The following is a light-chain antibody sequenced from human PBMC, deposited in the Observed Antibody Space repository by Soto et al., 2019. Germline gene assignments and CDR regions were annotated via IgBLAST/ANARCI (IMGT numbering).Light chain of an antibody. J-gene: IGLJ2*01. CDR2: EVS. V-gene: IGLV2-8*01. CDR1: SNDVGGYNY. CDR3: SSYAGSLVV. Sequence: QSALTQPPSASGSPGQSVTISCTGTSNDVGGYNYVSWYQQHPGKAPKLMIYEVSKRPSGVPDRFSGSKSGNTASLTVSGLQAEDEADYYCSSYAGSLVVFGGGTKVTVL.